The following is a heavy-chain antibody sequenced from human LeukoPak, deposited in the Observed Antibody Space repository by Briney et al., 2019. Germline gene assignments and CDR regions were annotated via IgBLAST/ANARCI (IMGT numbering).Heavy chain of an antibody. Sequence: GGSLRLSCEGSGFTFSNYWMGWVRQAPGKGLQWVANIKTDGSEEYYVDSVKGRFTISRDNAKNTLYLQMNSLRAEDTAVYYCARDYRKSDCSGGSCYPDYRGQGTLVTVSS. J-gene: IGHJ4*02. CDR2: IKTDGSEE. CDR1: GFTFSNYW. D-gene: IGHD2-15*01. V-gene: IGHV3-7*01. CDR3: ARDYRKSDCSGGSCYPDY.